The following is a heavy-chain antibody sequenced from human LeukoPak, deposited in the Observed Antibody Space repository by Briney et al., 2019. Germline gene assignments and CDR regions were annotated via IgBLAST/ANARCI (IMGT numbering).Heavy chain of an antibody. CDR3: TTDDYYDSSGYLDY. Sequence: GSLRLSCAASGFTFSNAWMSWVRQAPGKGLEWVGRIKSKTDGGTTDYAAPVKGRFTISRDDSKNTLYLQMNSLRTEDTAVYYCTTDDYYDSSGYLDYWGQGTLVTVSS. D-gene: IGHD3-22*01. CDR2: IKSKTDGGTT. CDR1: GFTFSNAW. V-gene: IGHV3-15*01. J-gene: IGHJ4*02.